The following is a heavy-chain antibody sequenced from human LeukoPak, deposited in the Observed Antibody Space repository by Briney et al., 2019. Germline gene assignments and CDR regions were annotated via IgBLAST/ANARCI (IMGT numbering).Heavy chain of an antibody. Sequence: TGGSLRLSCAASGFTFSTYAMNWVRQAPGKGLEWVSAIDSSDGNTYYADSVQGRFTISRDNSKNTLYLQMHSLRAEDTAMYYCAKKAQLTSPGNYFDYWGQGTLVTVSA. CDR3: AKKAQLTSPGNYFDY. CDR2: IDSSDGNT. CDR1: GFTFSTYA. V-gene: IGHV3-23*01. D-gene: IGHD1-1*01. J-gene: IGHJ4*02.